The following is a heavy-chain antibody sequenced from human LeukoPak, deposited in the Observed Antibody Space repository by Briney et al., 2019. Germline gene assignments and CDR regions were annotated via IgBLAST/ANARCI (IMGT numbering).Heavy chain of an antibody. V-gene: IGHV4-4*02. Sequence: SETLSLTCAVFGGSVSSSNWWSWVRQPPGKGLEWIGEIFYRGSTTHNPPLKSPVTVSVDKSKNQLSLELSSVTAADTAVYYGARGGSWYLSFWGQGTLVTVSS. CDR3: ARGGSWYLSF. CDR1: GGSVSSSNW. D-gene: IGHD6-13*01. J-gene: IGHJ4*02. CDR2: IFYRGST.